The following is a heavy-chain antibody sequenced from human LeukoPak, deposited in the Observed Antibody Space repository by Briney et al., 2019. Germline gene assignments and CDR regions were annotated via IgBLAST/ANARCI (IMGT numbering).Heavy chain of an antibody. V-gene: IGHV6-1*01. Sequence: SQTLSLTCAISGDSVSSNSGAWNWIRQSPSRGLEWLGRTYYRSKWYNDYAVSVKSRITINPDTSKNQFSLQLNSVTPEDTAVYYCARAWLGDTPLNFDYWGQGTLVTVSS. CDR2: TYYRSKWYN. J-gene: IGHJ4*02. CDR1: GDSVSSNSGA. CDR3: ARAWLGDTPLNFDY. D-gene: IGHD1-26*01.